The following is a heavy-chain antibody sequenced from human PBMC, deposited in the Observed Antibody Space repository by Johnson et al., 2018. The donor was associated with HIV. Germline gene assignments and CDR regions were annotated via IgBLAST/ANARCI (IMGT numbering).Heavy chain of an antibody. CDR3: ARPQGAAVGRVVGNVESGDDAFDI. V-gene: IGHV3-30*02. D-gene: IGHD6-13*01. Sequence: VQLVESGGGVVQPGGSLRLSCAASGFTFSNYGMHWVRQAPGKGLEWVAFIRYDGSNKYYADSVKGRFTISRDNSKNTLYLQMNSLRAEDTAVYYCARPQGAAVGRVVGNVESGDDAFDIWGQGTMVTVSS. J-gene: IGHJ3*02. CDR2: IRYDGSNK. CDR1: GFTFSNYG.